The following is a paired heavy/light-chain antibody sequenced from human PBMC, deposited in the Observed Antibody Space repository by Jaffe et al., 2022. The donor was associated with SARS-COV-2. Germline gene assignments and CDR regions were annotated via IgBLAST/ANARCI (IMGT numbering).Heavy chain of an antibody. Sequence: EVQLVESGGGLVQPGGSLRLSCAASGLTFSKYWMHWVRQAPGKGLVWVSRVCGGGTCTNHADSVKGRFTISRDNAKNTLYLQMNSLRAEDTAVYYCASTTMDRGHYYYMDVWGKGTMVTVSS. D-gene: IGHD3-10*01. V-gene: IGHV3-74*01. CDR3: ASTTMDRGHYYYMDV. CDR1: GLTFSKYW. CDR2: VCGGGTCT. J-gene: IGHJ6*03.
Light chain of an antibody. CDR1: SSNIGNNF. J-gene: IGLJ2*01. V-gene: IGLV1-51*02. CDR3: ETWDSSLTAGV. Sequence: QSVLTQPPSVSAAPGQRVTISCSGSSSNIGNNFVSWYQQLPGTAPKLLIYENNKRPSGIPDRFSGSKSDTSATLGITGLQTGDEADYYCETWDSSLTAGVFGGGTKLTVL. CDR2: ENN.